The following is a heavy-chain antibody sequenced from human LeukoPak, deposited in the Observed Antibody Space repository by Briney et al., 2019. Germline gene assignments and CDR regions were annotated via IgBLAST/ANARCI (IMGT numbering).Heavy chain of an antibody. CDR2: IYHSGST. CDR1: GGSFSGYY. D-gene: IGHD1-1*01. J-gene: IGHJ5*02. CDR3: ARGPSGFDP. V-gene: IGHV4-34*01. Sequence: SETLSLTCAVYGGSFSGYYWSWVRQPPGKGLEWIGEIYHSGSTNYNPSLKSRVTISVDKSKNQFSLKLSSVTAADTAVYYCARGPSGFDPWGQGTLVTVSS.